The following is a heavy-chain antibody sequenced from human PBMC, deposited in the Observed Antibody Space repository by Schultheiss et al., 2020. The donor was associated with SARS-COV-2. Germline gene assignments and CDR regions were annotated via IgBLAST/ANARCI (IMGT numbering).Heavy chain of an antibody. CDR2: ISSDGSNK. D-gene: IGHD2-2*01. CDR1: GFTFRSHG. V-gene: IGHV3-30*03. CDR3: AREKPAATSGFDY. Sequence: GGSLRLSCVVSGFTFRSHGMHWVRQAPGKGLEWVAVISSDGSNKYYADSVKGRFTISRDNSKNTLYLQMNSLRAEDTAVYYCAREKPAATSGFDYWGQGTLVTVSS. J-gene: IGHJ4*02.